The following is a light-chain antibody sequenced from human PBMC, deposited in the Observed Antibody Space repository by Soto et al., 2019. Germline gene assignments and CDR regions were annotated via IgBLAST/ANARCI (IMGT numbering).Light chain of an antibody. CDR1: QSVRIN. J-gene: IGKJ1*01. CDR2: GAS. Sequence: IVMTRCPATLAVSPWERASLSGSASQSVRINVAWYQQKNGQAPRLLVYGASTRASGIPDRFSGSGSGTEFTLTISSLQSEDFAVYYCQEYSKWPSRTFGPGTKVDIK. V-gene: IGKV3-15*01. CDR3: QEYSKWPSRT.